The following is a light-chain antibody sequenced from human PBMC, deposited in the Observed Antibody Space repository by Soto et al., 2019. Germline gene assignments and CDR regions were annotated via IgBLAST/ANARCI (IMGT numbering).Light chain of an antibody. CDR1: QSVLFDTNNKNY. CDR2: WAS. J-gene: IGKJ4*01. Sequence: IVVTQSPDSLDVSLGERATINCRSSQSVLFDTNNKNYFAWYQQKPGQPPKLLIYWASTRESGVPDRFSGSGSGTDFTLTIDRLQAEDVAVYYCQQYYSTPLTFGGGTRV. CDR3: QQYYSTPLT. V-gene: IGKV4-1*01.